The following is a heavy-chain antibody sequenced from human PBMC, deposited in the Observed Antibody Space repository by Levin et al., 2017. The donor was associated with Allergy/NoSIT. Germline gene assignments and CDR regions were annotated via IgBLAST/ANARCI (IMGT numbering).Heavy chain of an antibody. D-gene: IGHD4-17*01. V-gene: IGHV4-59*01. CDR3: ARGATVTPQYYYYYGMDV. Sequence: SETLSLTCTVSGGSISSYYWSWIRQPPGKGLEWIGYIYYSGSTNYNPSLKSRVTISVDTSKNQFSLKLSSVTAADTGVYYCARGATVTPQYYYYYGMDVWGQGTTVTVS. CDR2: IYYSGST. CDR1: GGSISSYY. J-gene: IGHJ6*02.